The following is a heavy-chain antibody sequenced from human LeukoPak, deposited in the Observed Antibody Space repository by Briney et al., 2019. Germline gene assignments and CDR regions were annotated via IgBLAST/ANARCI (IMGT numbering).Heavy chain of an antibody. Sequence: KLSETCSSPCTVLGGSIGVSSYSGCASRQPPGKGLEWNGSIYYSGSTYYNPSLKSRVTISVDTSKNQFSLKLSSVTAADTAVYYCARLGGPYSSSWYRYFDYWGQGTLVTVSS. CDR3: ARLGGPYSSSWYRYFDY. CDR1: GGSIGVSSYS. CDR2: IYYSGST. V-gene: IGHV4-39*01. D-gene: IGHD6-13*01. J-gene: IGHJ4*02.